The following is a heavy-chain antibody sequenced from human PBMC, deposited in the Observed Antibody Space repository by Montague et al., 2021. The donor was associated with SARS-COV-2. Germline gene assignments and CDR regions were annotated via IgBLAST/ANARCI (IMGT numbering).Heavy chain of an antibody. V-gene: IGHV4-34*01. Sequence: SETLSLTCAVYGGSFSAYYWSCIRQPPGKGLEWIGEINHSGSTNYNPSLLSRVAISVDTSKNQFSLQLSAVTAADTAVYYCARGAPTISMILVVMTGAGWYFDLWGRGTLVTVSS. D-gene: IGHD3-22*01. CDR1: GGSFSAYY. CDR2: INHSGST. CDR3: ARGAPTISMILVVMTGAGWYFDL. J-gene: IGHJ2*01.